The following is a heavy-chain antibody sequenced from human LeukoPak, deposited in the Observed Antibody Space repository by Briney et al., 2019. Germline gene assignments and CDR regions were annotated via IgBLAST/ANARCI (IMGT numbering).Heavy chain of an antibody. CDR2: IYPGDSDT. Sequence: GESLKISCKGPGYSFTSYWIGWVRQVPGKGLEWMGIIYPGDSDTRYSPSFQGQVTISADKSISTAYLQWSSLKASDTAMYYCARPRGSSWSPFDYWGQGTLVTVSS. CDR3: ARPRGSSWSPFDY. J-gene: IGHJ4*02. V-gene: IGHV5-51*01. D-gene: IGHD6-13*01. CDR1: GYSFTSYW.